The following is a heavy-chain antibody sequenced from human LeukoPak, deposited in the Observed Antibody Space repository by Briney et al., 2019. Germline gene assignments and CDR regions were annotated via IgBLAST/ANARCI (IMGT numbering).Heavy chain of an antibody. Sequence: GGSLRLSCAVSGFTFSNYAMNWVRQAPGKGLEWVSSISAGGGSTHSADSVKGRFTISRDNSKNLLFLQMSGLRDEDTAVYYCAKEPTVIRGSPRAYYWGQGTLVTVSS. J-gene: IGHJ4*02. V-gene: IGHV3-23*01. CDR2: ISAGGGST. D-gene: IGHD3-10*01. CDR1: GFTFSNYA. CDR3: AKEPTVIRGSPRAYY.